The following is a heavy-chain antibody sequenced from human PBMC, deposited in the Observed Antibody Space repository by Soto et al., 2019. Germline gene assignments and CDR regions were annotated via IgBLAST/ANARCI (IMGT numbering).Heavy chain of an antibody. D-gene: IGHD2-15*01. CDR2: IYPGDSDT. V-gene: IGHV5-51*01. CDR3: ARVVVAAYYGMDV. Sequence: GESLNISCKGSGYSFTSYLIGWVRQMPGKGLEWMGIIYPGDSDTRYSPSFQGQVTISADKAISTAYLQWSSLKAADTAMYYCARVVVAAYYGMDVWGQGTTVTVSS. J-gene: IGHJ6*02. CDR1: GYSFTSYL.